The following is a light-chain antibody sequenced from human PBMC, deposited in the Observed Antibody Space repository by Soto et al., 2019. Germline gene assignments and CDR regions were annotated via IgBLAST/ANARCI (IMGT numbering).Light chain of an antibody. J-gene: IGLJ3*02. V-gene: IGLV1-51*01. Sequence: QSVLTEPPSVSAAPGQKVSMSCSGGSSNIGSNFVAWYQQLPGKAPKLLIYDDSKRPYGIPGRFSASKSGTSATLGITDLQTGDEGDYFCGSWDNSLSVVVFGGGTMLTVL. CDR2: DDS. CDR1: SSNIGSNF. CDR3: GSWDNSLSVVV.